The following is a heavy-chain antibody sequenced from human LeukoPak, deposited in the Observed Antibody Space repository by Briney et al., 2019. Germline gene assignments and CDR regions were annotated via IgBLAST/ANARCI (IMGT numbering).Heavy chain of an antibody. CDR3: TRVMVRGVIITEDY. V-gene: IGHV3-49*04. Sequence: GGSLRLSCTASGFTFGDYAMSWVRQAPGKGLEWVGFIRSKAYGGTTEYAASVKDRFTISRDDSKSIAYLQMNSLKTEDTAVYYCTRVMVRGVIITEDYWGQGTLVTVSS. CDR2: IRSKAYGGTT. D-gene: IGHD3-10*01. CDR1: GFTFGDYA. J-gene: IGHJ4*02.